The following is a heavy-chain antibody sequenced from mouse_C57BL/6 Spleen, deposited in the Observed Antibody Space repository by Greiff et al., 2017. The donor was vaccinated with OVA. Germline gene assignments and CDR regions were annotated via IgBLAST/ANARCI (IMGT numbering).Heavy chain of an antibody. Sequence: QVHVKQSGAELVKPGASVKLSCKASGYTFTEYTIHWVKQRSGQGLEWIGWFYPGSGSIKYNEKFKDKATLTADKSSSTVYMELSRLTSEDSAVYFCARHEEDYYGSSPDAMDDWGQGTSVTVSS. V-gene: IGHV1-62-2*01. J-gene: IGHJ4*01. D-gene: IGHD1-1*01. CDR2: FYPGSGSI. CDR1: GYTFTEYT. CDR3: ARHEEDYYGSSPDAMDD.